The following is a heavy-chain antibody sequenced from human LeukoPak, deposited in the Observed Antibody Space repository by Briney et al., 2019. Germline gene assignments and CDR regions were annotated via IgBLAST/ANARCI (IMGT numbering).Heavy chain of an antibody. CDR1: GFTFNNYG. D-gene: IGHD1-26*01. J-gene: IGHJ4*02. CDR3: ARANSGSTRDEYFDY. CDR2: ISSSSSYT. Sequence: GGSLRLSCAASGFTFNNYGMNWVRQAPGKGLEWVSYISSSSSYTNYADSVKGRFTISRDNAKNSLYLQMNSLRAEDTAVYYCARANSGSTRDEYFDYWGQGTLVTVSS. V-gene: IGHV3-21*05.